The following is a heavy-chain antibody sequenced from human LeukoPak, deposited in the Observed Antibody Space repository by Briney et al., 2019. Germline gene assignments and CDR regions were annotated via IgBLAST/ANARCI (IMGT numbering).Heavy chain of an antibody. CDR1: GYTFTGYY. J-gene: IGHJ4*02. CDR2: INPNSGGT. D-gene: IGHD2-15*01. V-gene: IGHV1-2*02. CDR3: ARDSSVASSGGFFD. Sequence: ASVKVSCKASGYTFTGYYMHWVRQAPGQGLEWMGWINPNSGGTNYAQKFQGRVTMTRDTSISTAYMELSRLRSDDTAVYYCARDSSVASSGGFFDWGQGTLVTVSS.